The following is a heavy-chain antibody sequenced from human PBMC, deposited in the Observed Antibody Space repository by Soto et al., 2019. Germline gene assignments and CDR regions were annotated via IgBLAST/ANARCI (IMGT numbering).Heavy chain of an antibody. CDR2: INSDGSTT. V-gene: IGHV3-74*01. Sequence: VQLVESGGGLVQPGGSLRLSCAASAFAFNSYWMHWARQAPGKGLVWVSRINSDGSTTNYADSVKGRFTISRDNAENTLYLQMNSLSAEDTAGYYCARGLKGYYGVDVWGQGTTVTVSS. J-gene: IGHJ6*02. CDR3: ARGLKGYYGVDV. CDR1: AFAFNSYW.